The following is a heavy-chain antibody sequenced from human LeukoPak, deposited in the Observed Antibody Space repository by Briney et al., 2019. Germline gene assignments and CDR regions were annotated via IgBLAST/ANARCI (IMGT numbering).Heavy chain of an antibody. D-gene: IGHD3-22*01. CDR3: ARDNYDSSGYYYSFWSPPCGWFDP. CDR2: ISWNSGSI. V-gene: IGHV3-9*01. CDR1: GFTFDDYA. J-gene: IGHJ5*02. Sequence: PGRSLRLSCAASGFTFDDYAMHWVRQAPGKGLEWVSGISWNSGSIGYADSVKGRFTISRDNAKNTLYLQMNSLRAEDTAVYYCARDNYDSSGYYYSFWSPPCGWFDPWGQGTLVTVSS.